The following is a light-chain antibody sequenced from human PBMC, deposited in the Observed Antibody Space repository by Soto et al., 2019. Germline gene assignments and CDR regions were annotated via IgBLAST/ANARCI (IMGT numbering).Light chain of an antibody. Sequence: QSALTQPPSASGSPGQSVTISCTGTSSDVGGYNYVSWYQQYPGKAPKLMIYEVNKRPSGVPDRFSGSKSGNTASLTVSGLQAEDEADYYCSSYGGRSNYVFGPGTKLTVL. J-gene: IGLJ1*01. CDR3: SSYGGRSNYV. V-gene: IGLV2-8*01. CDR2: EVN. CDR1: SSDVGGYNY.